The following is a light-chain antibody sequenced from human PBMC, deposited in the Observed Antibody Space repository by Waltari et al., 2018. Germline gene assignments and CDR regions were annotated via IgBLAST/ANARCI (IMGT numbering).Light chain of an antibody. Sequence: EIVMTQSPATLSVSPGERATPSCRASQRVGSSVAWYQQKPGQAPRLLFYDASSRPTGVPARFSASGSGTAFSLIISSLQSEDFAVYFCQQYYKWPPLTFGGGTKVEIK. V-gene: IGKV3-15*01. CDR3: QQYYKWPPLT. J-gene: IGKJ4*01. CDR1: QRVGSS. CDR2: DAS.